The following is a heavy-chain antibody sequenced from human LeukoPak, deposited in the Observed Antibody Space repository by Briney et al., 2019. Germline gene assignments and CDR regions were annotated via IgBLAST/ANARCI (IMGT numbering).Heavy chain of an antibody. CDR1: GGSVSSGTYY. CDR2: IYYTGST. CDR3: AGAPNTAYFDF. J-gene: IGHJ4*02. Sequence: MASETLSLTCTVSGGSVSSGTYYWTWIRQSPGKGLEWIGYIYYTGSTEYNPSLKSRVSISVDPFKNQFSLELSAVSVADTAMYYCAGAPNTAYFDFWGQGTQATVSS. V-gene: IGHV4-61*01.